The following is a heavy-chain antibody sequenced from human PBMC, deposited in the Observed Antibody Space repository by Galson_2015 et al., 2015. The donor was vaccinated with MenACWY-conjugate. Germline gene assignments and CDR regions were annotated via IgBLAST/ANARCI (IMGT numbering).Heavy chain of an antibody. CDR1: GFTFRSYA. CDR2: ISDGGGST. V-gene: IGHV3-23*01. J-gene: IGHJ2*01. D-gene: IGHD5-24*01. CDR3: ARVRSPDGYNPDDGYFDL. Sequence: SLRLSCAASGFTFRSYAMSWVRQAPGKGLGWVSVISDGGGSTYYADSVKGRFTVSRHNSKNTLYLQMNSLRGVDTAVYYCARVRSPDGYNPDDGYFDLWGRGTLVTVSS.